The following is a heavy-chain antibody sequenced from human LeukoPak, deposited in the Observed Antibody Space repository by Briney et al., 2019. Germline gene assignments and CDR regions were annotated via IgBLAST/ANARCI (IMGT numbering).Heavy chain of an antibody. D-gene: IGHD2-2*01. J-gene: IGHJ6*03. CDR1: GGTFSSYA. CDR2: IIPIFGTA. CDR3: ARDRGRIERMVVYYYYYMDV. V-gene: IGHV1-69*05. Sequence: SVTVSCMASGGTFSSYAISWVRQAPGQGLEWMGGIIPIFGTANYAQKFQGRVTITTDESTSTAYMELSSLRSEDTAVYYCARDRGRIERMVVYYYYYMDVWGKGTTVTVSS.